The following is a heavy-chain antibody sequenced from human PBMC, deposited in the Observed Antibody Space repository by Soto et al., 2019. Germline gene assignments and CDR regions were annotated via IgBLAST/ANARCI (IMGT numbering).Heavy chain of an antibody. J-gene: IGHJ6*02. CDR2: ISAYNGNT. Sequence: ASVTVSCKASRCAFTSYCISWVRQAPGQGLEWMGWISAYNGNTNYAQKLQGRVTMTTDTSTSTAYMELRSLRSDDTAVYYCARIEQGFWSRGMGVWGQGTTVTVS. V-gene: IGHV1-18*04. CDR3: ARIEQGFWSRGMGV. D-gene: IGHD2-8*02. CDR1: RCAFTSYC.